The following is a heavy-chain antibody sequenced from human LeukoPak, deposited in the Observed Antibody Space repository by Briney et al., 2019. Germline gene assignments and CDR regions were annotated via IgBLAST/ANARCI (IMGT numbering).Heavy chain of an antibody. D-gene: IGHD5-12*01. V-gene: IGHV3-23*01. J-gene: IGHJ4*02. CDR1: GFTFSSYA. CDR2: ISGSGGST. CDR3: AQGREIEDIVAPMGGSFDY. Sequence: GGSLRLSCAASGFTFSSYAMSWVRQAPGKGLEWVSAISGSGGSTYYADSVKGRFTISRDNSKNTLYLQMNSLRAEDTAVYYCAQGREIEDIVAPMGGSFDYWGQGTLVTVSS.